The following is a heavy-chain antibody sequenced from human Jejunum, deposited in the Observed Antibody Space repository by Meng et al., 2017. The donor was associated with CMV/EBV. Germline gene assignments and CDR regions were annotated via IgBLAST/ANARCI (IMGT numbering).Heavy chain of an antibody. CDR2: IYYSGNT. V-gene: IGHV4-30-4*08. CDR1: GGSISNGDYY. D-gene: IGHD3-16*01. Sequence: VSGGSISNGDYYWTWIRQSPGKGLEWIGYIYYSGNTFYNPSLQSRVSISVDTSKNQFSLNLGSVTAADTALYYCVTRLSASAQIDNWGQGTLVTVSS. J-gene: IGHJ4*02. CDR3: VTRLSASAQIDN.